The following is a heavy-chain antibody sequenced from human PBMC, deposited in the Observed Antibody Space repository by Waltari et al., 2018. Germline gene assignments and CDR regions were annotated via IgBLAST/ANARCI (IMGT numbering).Heavy chain of an antibody. CDR2: CIPTFGTA. D-gene: IGHD2-2*02. Sequence: QVQLVQSGAEVKKPGSSVKVSCKASGGTFSSYAISWVRQAPGQGLGWMGGCIPTFGTATDAQKFQGRVTITADESTSTAYMELSSLRSEDTAVYYCASVHPDYRYCSSTSCYILSNWGQGTLVTVSS. V-gene: IGHV1-69*01. CDR3: ASVHPDYRYCSSTSCYILSN. CDR1: GGTFSSYA. J-gene: IGHJ4*02.